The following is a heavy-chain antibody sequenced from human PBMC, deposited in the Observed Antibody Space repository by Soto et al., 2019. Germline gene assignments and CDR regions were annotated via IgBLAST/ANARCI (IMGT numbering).Heavy chain of an antibody. J-gene: IGHJ4*02. CDR3: ARSPRVRGGTASRGC. D-gene: IGHD3-10*01. CDR1: GFTFDNFG. CDR2: IYYDGSKK. V-gene: IGHV3-33*01. Sequence: QVQLVESGGGVVQPGRSLRLSCAASGFTFDNFGMHWVRQAPGKGPEWVSVIYYDGSKKYYADSVRGRFTISRDNSKNMLYLQMDSLRAEDTATYYCARSPRVRGGTASRGCWGQGTLVTVSS.